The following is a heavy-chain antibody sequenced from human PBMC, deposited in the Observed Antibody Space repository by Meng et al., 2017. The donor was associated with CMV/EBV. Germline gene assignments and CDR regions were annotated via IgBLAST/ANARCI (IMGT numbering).Heavy chain of an antibody. J-gene: IGHJ4*02. D-gene: IGHD1-26*01. CDR3: ARDPLRGWELPGSDY. CDR2: INPSGGST. Sequence: ASVKVSCKASGYTFTSYYMHWVRQAPGQGLEWMGIINPSGGSTSYAQKFQGRVTMTRDTSTSTVYMKLSSLRSEDTAVYYCARDPLRGWELPGSDYWGQGTLVTVSS. V-gene: IGHV1-46*01. CDR1: GYTFTSYY.